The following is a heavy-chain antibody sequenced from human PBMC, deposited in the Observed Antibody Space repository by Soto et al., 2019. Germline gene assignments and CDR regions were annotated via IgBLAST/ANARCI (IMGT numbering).Heavy chain of an antibody. CDR3: ARVGQQLAEYFQH. D-gene: IGHD6-13*01. V-gene: IGHV1-69*02. CDR1: GGTFSSYT. CDR2: IIPILGIA. Sequence: QVQLVQSGAEVKKPGSSVKVSCKASGGTFSSYTISWVRQAPGQGLEWMGRIIPILGIANYAQKFQGRVTITADKSTSTAYMELSSLRSEDTAVYYCARVGQQLAEYFQHWGQGTLVTVSS. J-gene: IGHJ1*01.